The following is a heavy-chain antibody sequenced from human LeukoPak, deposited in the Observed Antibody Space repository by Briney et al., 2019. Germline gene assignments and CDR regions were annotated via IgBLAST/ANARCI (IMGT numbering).Heavy chain of an antibody. J-gene: IGHJ4*02. D-gene: IGHD1/OR15-1a*01. CDR1: GYTFTTYY. Sequence: ASVKVSCKTSGYTFTTYYIHWLRQAPGQGLEWMGWINPNSGGTNFAQKFQGRVTMTRDTSISTAYMEVSSLRSDDTAVYYCANGPNNNQPHLYFDFWGQGTLVTVSS. CDR3: ANGPNNNQPHLYFDF. CDR2: INPNSGGT. V-gene: IGHV1-2*02.